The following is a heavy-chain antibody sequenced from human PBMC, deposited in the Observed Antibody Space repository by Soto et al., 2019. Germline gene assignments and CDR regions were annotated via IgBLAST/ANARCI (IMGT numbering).Heavy chain of an antibody. D-gene: IGHD1-1*01. J-gene: IGHJ3*02. CDR2: IDGDGSA. Sequence: EVQLLESGGGLVQPGGSLRLSCVASGFTLSNYAMSWVRQAPGKGLEWVSVIDGDGSAKFADSVKGRLTVCRDNSKHTLYLQMDSLRAEDTAIYYCAKDAVSYNGIYDPFDIWGRGTMVTVSS. CDR3: AKDAVSYNGIYDPFDI. V-gene: IGHV3-23*01. CDR1: GFTLSNYA.